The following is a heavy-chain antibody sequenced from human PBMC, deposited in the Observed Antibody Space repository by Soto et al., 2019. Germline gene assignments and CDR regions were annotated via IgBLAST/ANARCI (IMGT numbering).Heavy chain of an antibody. CDR3: ARQRAYDWNGRDAFDI. Sequence: QVLVQESGPGLVKPSETLSLTCIVSGGSISGYYWSWIRQPPGKGLEWIGHVYESGSTNYNPSLKSRITILVDTSKNNFSLKMTSVTAADTAVYYCARQRAYDWNGRDAFDIWGQGTMVTVSS. J-gene: IGHJ3*02. V-gene: IGHV4-59*08. D-gene: IGHD1-20*01. CDR1: GGSISGYY. CDR2: VYESGST.